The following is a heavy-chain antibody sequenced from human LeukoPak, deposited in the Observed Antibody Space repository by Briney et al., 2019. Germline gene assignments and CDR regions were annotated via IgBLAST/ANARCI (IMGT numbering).Heavy chain of an antibody. CDR1: GGSISSGGYY. CDR2: IYYSGST. Sequence: SETLSLTCTVSGGSISSGGYYWSWIRQHPGKGLEWIGYIYYSGSTYYKPSLKSRVTISVDTSKNQFSLKLSSVTAADTAVYYCARDTTVTTNDAFDIWGQGTMVTVSS. CDR3: ARDTTVTTNDAFDI. D-gene: IGHD4-17*01. V-gene: IGHV4-31*03. J-gene: IGHJ3*02.